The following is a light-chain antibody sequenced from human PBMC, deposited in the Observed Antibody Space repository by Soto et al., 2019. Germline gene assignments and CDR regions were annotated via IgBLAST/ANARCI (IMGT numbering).Light chain of an antibody. Sequence: QSVLTQPPSASGSPGQSVTISCTGTSSDVGGYNYVSWYQQHSGKAPKLMIYEVSKRPSGVPDRFSGSKSGNTASLTVSGLQAEDEADYYCSSYAGSNIPWVFGGGTKVTVL. V-gene: IGLV2-8*01. CDR2: EVS. CDR3: SSYAGSNIPWV. J-gene: IGLJ3*02. CDR1: SSDVGGYNY.